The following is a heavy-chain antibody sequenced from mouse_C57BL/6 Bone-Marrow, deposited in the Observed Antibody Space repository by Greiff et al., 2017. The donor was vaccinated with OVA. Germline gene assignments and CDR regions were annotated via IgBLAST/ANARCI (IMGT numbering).Heavy chain of an antibody. J-gene: IGHJ3*01. CDR1: GFNIKDDY. D-gene: IGHD1-1*01. CDR2: IDPENGDT. Sequence: EVKLMESGAELVRPGASVKLSCTASGFNIKDDYMHWVKQRPEQGLEWMGWIDPENGDTEYASKFQGKATITADTSSNTAYLQLSSLTSEDTAVYYCTTYYGSSYEAWFAYWGQGTLVTVSA. CDR3: TTYYGSSYEAWFAY. V-gene: IGHV14-4*01.